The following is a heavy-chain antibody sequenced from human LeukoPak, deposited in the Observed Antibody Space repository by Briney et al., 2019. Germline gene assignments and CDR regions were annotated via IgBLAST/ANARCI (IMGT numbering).Heavy chain of an antibody. CDR2: TSGSGGST. D-gene: IGHD1-26*01. CDR1: GFTFSSYA. J-gene: IGHJ4*02. V-gene: IGHV3-23*01. CDR3: ASPGRSSVAY. Sequence: PGGSLRLSCTASGFTFSSYAMSWVRQAPGKGLEWVSATSGSGGSTYYADSVKGRFTISRDNSKNTLYLQMNSLRAEDTAVYYCASPGRSSVAYWGQGTLVTVSS.